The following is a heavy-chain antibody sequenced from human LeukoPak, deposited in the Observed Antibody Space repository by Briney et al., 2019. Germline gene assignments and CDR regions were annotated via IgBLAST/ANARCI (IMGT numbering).Heavy chain of an antibody. V-gene: IGHV1-69*04. D-gene: IGHD3-10*01. CDR3: ARTDDSGMYYFDY. CDR2: IIPILGIA. J-gene: IGHJ4*02. CDR1: GGTFSSNA. Sequence: SVKVSCKASGGTFSSNAISWVRQAPGQGLEWMGRIIPILGIANYAQKFQGRVTITADKSTSTAYMELSSLRSEDTAVYYCARTDDSGMYYFDYWGQGTLVTVSS.